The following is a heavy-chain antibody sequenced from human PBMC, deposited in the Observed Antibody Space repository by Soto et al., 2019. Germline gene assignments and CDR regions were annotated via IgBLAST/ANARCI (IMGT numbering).Heavy chain of an antibody. Sequence: GESLKISCAASGFTFSSYSMNWVRQAPGKGLEWVSYISSSSSTIYYADSVKGRFTISRDNAKNSLYLQMNSLRAEDTAVYYCARDVGSSGWYDAFDIWGQGTMVTVSS. D-gene: IGHD6-19*01. V-gene: IGHV3-48*01. J-gene: IGHJ3*02. CDR1: GFTFSSYS. CDR3: ARDVGSSGWYDAFDI. CDR2: ISSSSSTI.